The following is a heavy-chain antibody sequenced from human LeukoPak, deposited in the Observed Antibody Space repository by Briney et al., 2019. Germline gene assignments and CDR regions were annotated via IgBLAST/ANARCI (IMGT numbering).Heavy chain of an antibody. CDR3: ARLGMTDYGDYVRWFDP. J-gene: IGHJ5*02. CDR2: IYTSGST. V-gene: IGHV4-4*07. Sequence: SETLSLTCTVSGGSISSYYWSWIRQPAWRGLEWIGRIYTSGSTNYNPSLKSRVTISVDTSKNQFSLKLSSVTAADTAVYYCARLGMTDYGDYVRWFDPWGQGTLVTVSS. CDR1: GGSISSYY. D-gene: IGHD4-17*01.